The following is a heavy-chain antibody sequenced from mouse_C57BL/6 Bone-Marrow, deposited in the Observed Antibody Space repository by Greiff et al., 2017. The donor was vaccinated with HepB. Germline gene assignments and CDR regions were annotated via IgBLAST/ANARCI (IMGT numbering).Heavy chain of an antibody. J-gene: IGHJ3*01. CDR2: IYPGSGST. CDR3: ASPFYGSSPWFAY. Sequence: QVQLQQSGAELVKPGASVKMSCKASGYTFTSYWITWVKQRPGQGLEWIGDIYPGSGSTNYNEKFKSKATLTVDTSSSTAYMQLSSLTSEDSAVYYCASPFYGSSPWFAYWGQGTLVTVSA. CDR1: GYTFTSYW. V-gene: IGHV1-55*01. D-gene: IGHD1-1*01.